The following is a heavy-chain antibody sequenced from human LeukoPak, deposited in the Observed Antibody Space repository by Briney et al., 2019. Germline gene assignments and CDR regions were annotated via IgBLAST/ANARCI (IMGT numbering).Heavy chain of an antibody. J-gene: IGHJ4*02. Sequence: ASVKVSCKASGYTFTGYYMHWVRQAPGQGLEWMGWINPNSGGTNYAQKFQGRVTMTRDTSISTAYMELSRLRSDDTAVYYCASEDDSSGYYLGDDYWGQGTLVTVSS. CDR3: ASEDDSSGYYLGDDY. CDR1: GYTFTGYY. V-gene: IGHV1-2*02. D-gene: IGHD3-22*01. CDR2: INPNSGGT.